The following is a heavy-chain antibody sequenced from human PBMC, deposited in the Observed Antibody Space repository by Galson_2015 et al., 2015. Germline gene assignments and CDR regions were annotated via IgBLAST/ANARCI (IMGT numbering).Heavy chain of an antibody. V-gene: IGHV4-4*08. CDR1: GGSFSNYY. CDR3: AGFYGSGSHTWFDP. J-gene: IGHJ5*02. Sequence: ETLSLTCSVSGGSFSNYYWSWIRQPPGKGLEWLGHISNSGTSNYNPPLKSRATLSLDPSQNQFSLKLSSVTAADTAVYFCAGFYGSGSHTWFDPWGQGTLVTVSS. D-gene: IGHD3-10*01. CDR2: ISNSGTS.